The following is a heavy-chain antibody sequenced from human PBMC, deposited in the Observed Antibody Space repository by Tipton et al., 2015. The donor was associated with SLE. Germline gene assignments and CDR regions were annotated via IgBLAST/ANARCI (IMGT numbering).Heavy chain of an antibody. CDR1: GYSFTSYW. CDR3: AKFNEYDGTGFSYYYYYALDV. D-gene: IGHD3-22*01. J-gene: IGHJ6*02. Sequence: VQLVQSGAEVKKPGESLKISCKGSGYSFTSYWIGWVRQMPGKGLEWMGIIYPGDSDTRKSPSLQGQVTISADKSINTAYLQWGSLKASDTAMYYCAKFNEYDGTGFSYYYYYALDVWGQGTTVTVSS. V-gene: IGHV5-51*03. CDR2: IYPGDSDT.